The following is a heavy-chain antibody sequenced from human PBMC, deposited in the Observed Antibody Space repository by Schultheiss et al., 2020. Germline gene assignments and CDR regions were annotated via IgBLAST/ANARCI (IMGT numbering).Heavy chain of an antibody. V-gene: IGHV4-30-4*08. J-gene: IGHJ6*02. CDR2: IYYSGST. CDR3: ARVRYYYYGMDV. Sequence: SQTLSLTCAVYGGSFSGYYWSWIRQPPGKGLEWIGYIYYSGSTYYNPSLKSRVTISVDTSKNQFSLKLSSVTAADTAVYYCARVRYYYYGMDVWGQGTTVTVSS. CDR1: GGSFSGYY.